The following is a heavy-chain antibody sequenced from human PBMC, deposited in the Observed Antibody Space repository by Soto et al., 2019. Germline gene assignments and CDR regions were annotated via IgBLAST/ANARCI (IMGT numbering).Heavy chain of an antibody. D-gene: IGHD1-26*01. CDR2: MQPSTGRT. CDR1: GYSFTSLD. J-gene: IGHJ4*02. CDR3: ARGVSAGVDY. Sequence: QVQLVQSGAEVREPGASVKVSCKASGYSFTSLDINWVRQTAGQGLEWMGWMQPSTGRTGYAQKFQGRVTMTRDTYINTAYMELTTLTYDDTAFYYCARGVSAGVDYWGQGTLVTVSS. V-gene: IGHV1-8*01.